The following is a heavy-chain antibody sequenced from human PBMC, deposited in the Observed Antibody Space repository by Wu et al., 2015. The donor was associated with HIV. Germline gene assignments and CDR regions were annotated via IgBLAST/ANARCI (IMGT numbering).Heavy chain of an antibody. D-gene: IGHD3-16*02. V-gene: IGHV1-69*13. J-gene: IGHJ4*02. Sequence: QVQLVQSGAEVKKPGSSVKVSCKASGGTFSSYAISWVRQAPGQGLEWMGRIIPIFGTANYAQKFQGRVTITADESTSTAYMELSSLRSEDTAVYYCARSPGPDDYVWGSYLLWGQGTLVTVSS. CDR2: IIPIFGTA. CDR1: GGTFSSYA. CDR3: ARSPGPDDYVWGSYLL.